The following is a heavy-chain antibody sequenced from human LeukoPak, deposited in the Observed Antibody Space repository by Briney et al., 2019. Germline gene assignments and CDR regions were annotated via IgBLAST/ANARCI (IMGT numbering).Heavy chain of an antibody. CDR2: IYYSGST. Sequence: SETLSLTCTVAGGSISRDYGSWIRQPPGKGLEWVGYIYYSGSTNYNPSLKSRVTISVDTSKNQFSLKLSSVTAADTAVYYCAREGYYGSGYPFDYWGQGTLVTVSS. J-gene: IGHJ4*02. V-gene: IGHV4-59*12. D-gene: IGHD3-10*01. CDR3: AREGYYGSGYPFDY. CDR1: GGSISRDY.